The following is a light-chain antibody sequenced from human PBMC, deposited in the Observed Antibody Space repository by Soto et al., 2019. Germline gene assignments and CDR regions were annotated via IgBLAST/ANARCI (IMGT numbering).Light chain of an antibody. CDR3: AAWDDWLQDVV. CDR2: SNT. CDR1: SSNIGSHT. V-gene: IGLV1-44*01. Sequence: QSVLTQPPSASGTPGQTIAISCSGGSSNIGSHTVNWYQQLPGTAPRLLIYSNTQRPSGVPDRFSGSKSGTSASLAISGLQSEYEGDYDGAAWDDWLQDVVFGGGIKVTVL. J-gene: IGLJ2*01.